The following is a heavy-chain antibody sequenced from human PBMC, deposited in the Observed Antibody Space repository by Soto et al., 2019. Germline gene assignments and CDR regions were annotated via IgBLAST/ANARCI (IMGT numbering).Heavy chain of an antibody. CDR1: GYIFVNYG. V-gene: IGHV1-18*01. CDR3: VMVDNYVTPTPQDV. Sequence: QVQLVQSGDEVKKPGASVKVSCKASGYIFVNYGIAWLRQAPGQGLEWMGWISPYTVNTHSASKVQGRLTMTTDTFTSTVHMDLGSLTSADTAVYYCVMVDNYVTPTPQDVWGQGTTVTVSS. CDR2: ISPYTVNT. J-gene: IGHJ6*02. D-gene: IGHD3-16*01.